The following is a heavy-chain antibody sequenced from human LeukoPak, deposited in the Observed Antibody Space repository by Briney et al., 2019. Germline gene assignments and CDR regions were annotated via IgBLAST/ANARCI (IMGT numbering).Heavy chain of an antibody. V-gene: IGHV4-4*09. CDR3: ARHTSNWGTQFDY. CDR1: GGSISSYY. D-gene: IGHD7-27*01. J-gene: IGHJ4*02. CDR2: IYTSGST. Sequence: SETLSLTCTVSGGSISSYYWSWIRQPPGKGLEWIGYIYTSGSTNYNPSLKSRVTISVDTSKNQFSLKLSSVTAADTAVYYCARHTSNWGTQFDYWGQGTLVTVSS.